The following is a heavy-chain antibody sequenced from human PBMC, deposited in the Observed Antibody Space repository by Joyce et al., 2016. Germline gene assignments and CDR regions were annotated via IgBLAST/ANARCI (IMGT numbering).Heavy chain of an antibody. D-gene: IGHD2-2*01. V-gene: IGHV1-2*06. CDR3: ARGPMPPYAFDI. Sequence: QVQLVQSGAEVKKPGASVQVSCKASGYSFTDHYGHWVRQAPGQGTQWVGRINPDRGGTSYAQEFQGRVTLTRDASIATAYMELSSLRSDDTAVYFCARGPMPPYAFDIWGQGTMVTVSS. CDR1: GYSFTDHY. CDR2: INPDRGGT. J-gene: IGHJ3*02.